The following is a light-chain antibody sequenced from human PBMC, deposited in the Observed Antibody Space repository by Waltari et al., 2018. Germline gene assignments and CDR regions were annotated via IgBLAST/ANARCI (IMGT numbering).Light chain of an antibody. CDR1: QDISHF. J-gene: IGKJ4*01. CDR3: QQYDNLPLT. V-gene: IGKV1-33*01. CDR2: DAS. Sequence: DTQMTQSPSSLSASVGDRVTITCQSSQDISHFLNWYRQRPGTPPKLLITDASTLQTGVPSRFSGARSGTQFTFTVNGLQPEDVATYFCQQYDNLPLTFGGGTKVEI.